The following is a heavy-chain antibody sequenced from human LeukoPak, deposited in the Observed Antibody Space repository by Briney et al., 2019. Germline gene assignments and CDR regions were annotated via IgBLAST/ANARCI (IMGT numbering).Heavy chain of an antibody. D-gene: IGHD1-26*01. J-gene: IGHJ5*02. CDR2: IYTSGST. CDR1: GGSISSYY. CDR3: ARGEYFFKYSGSVENWFDP. Sequence: PSETLSLTCTVSGGSISSYYWSWIRQPAGKGLEWIGRIYTSGSTNYNPSLKSRVTMSVDTSKNQFSLKLSSVTAADTAVYYCARGEYFFKYSGSVENWFDPWGQGTLVTVSS. V-gene: IGHV4-4*07.